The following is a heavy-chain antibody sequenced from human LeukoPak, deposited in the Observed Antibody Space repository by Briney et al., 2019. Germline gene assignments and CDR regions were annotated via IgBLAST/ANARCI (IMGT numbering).Heavy chain of an antibody. V-gene: IGHV3-30*03. J-gene: IGHJ4*02. Sequence: GGSLRLSCAASGFTFSSSGTHWVRQAPGKGLEWVAVISYDGSNKYYADSVKGRFTISRDNSKNTLYLQMNSLRAEDTAVYYCAREPYSSGWYFSYYFDYWGQGTLVTVSS. D-gene: IGHD6-19*01. CDR1: GFTFSSSG. CDR3: AREPYSSGWYFSYYFDY. CDR2: ISYDGSNK.